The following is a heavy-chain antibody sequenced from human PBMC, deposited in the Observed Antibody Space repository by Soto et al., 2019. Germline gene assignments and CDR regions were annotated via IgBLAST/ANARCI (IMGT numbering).Heavy chain of an antibody. D-gene: IGHD6-19*01. J-gene: IGHJ4*02. Sequence: QVQLVESGGGVVQPERSLRLSCATSGFTFSDFGMHWVRQAPGKGLEWVATISGDGSDKYYAGSVRGRFTISRDNSKNPLYLQINILRTDDTAVYYCVRGTAVARQHFANWGQGTLVSVSS. CDR1: GFTFSDFG. CDR2: ISGDGSDK. V-gene: IGHV3-30*03. CDR3: VRGTAVARQHFAN.